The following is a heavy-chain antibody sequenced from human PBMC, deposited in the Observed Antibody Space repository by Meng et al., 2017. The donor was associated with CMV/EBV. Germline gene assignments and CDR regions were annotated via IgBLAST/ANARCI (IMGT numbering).Heavy chain of an antibody. J-gene: IGHJ4*02. V-gene: IGHV4-38-2*02. CDR2: IYHSGST. Sequence: GSLRLSCTVSGYSISSGYYWGWIRQPPGKGLEWIGSIYHSGSTYYNPSLKSRVTISVDTSKNQFSLKLSSVTAADTAVCYCARWQSYFDYWGQGTLVTVSS. CDR1: GYSISSGYY. CDR3: ARWQSYFDY.